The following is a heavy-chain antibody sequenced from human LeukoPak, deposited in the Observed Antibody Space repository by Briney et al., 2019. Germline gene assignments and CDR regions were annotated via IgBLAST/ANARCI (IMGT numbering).Heavy chain of an antibody. CDR2: ISAYNGNT. V-gene: IGHV1-18*01. D-gene: IGHD2-15*01. Sequence: ASVKVSCKASGYMFKTFGLSWVRQAPGQGLEWMGWISAYNGNTNYAQKLQGRVTMTTDTSTSTAYMELRSLRSDDTAVYYCATAPSPGLLHSFDYWGQGTLVTVSS. J-gene: IGHJ4*02. CDR3: ATAPSPGLLHSFDY. CDR1: GYMFKTFG.